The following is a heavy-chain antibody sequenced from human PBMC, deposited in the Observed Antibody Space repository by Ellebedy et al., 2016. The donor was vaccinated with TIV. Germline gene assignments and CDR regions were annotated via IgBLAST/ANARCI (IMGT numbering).Heavy chain of an antibody. V-gene: IGHV1-2*04. J-gene: IGHJ3*02. D-gene: IGHD5-24*01. CDR1: GYTFTGYY. CDR3: ARGGRWLQHSAAFDI. Sequence: AASVKVSCKASGYTFTGYYMHWVRQAPGQGLEWMGWINPNSGGTNYAQKFQGWVTMTRDTSISTAYMELSRLRSDDTAVYYCARGGRWLQHSAAFDIWGQGTMVTVSS. CDR2: INPNSGGT.